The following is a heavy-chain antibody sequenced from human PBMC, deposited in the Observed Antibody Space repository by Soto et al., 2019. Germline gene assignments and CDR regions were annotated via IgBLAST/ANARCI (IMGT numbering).Heavy chain of an antibody. CDR1: GYAFTTYG. CDR3: ARGRYGDY. J-gene: IGHJ4*02. D-gene: IGHD1-1*01. V-gene: IGHV1-18*01. Sequence: QVHLVQSGAEVKKPGASVKVSCQGSGYAFTTYGITWVRQAPGQGLEWMGWISAHNGNTNYAQKPQARVTVTRVTSTSTAYMELRGLRYDDAAVYYCARGRYGDYWGQGALVTVSS. CDR2: ISAHNGNT.